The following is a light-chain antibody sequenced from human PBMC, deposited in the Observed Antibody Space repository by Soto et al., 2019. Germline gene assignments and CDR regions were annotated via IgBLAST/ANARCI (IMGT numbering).Light chain of an antibody. CDR3: QQRSNWLT. J-gene: IGKJ4*01. CDR1: QSVRNY. Sequence: EIVLTQSPATLSLSPGERATVSCRASQSVRNYLAWYQQKPGQAPRLLIYDASNRATGIPARFSGSGSGTDFTLTISSLEPEDSAVYYCQQRSNWLTFGGGTKVEIK. CDR2: DAS. V-gene: IGKV3-11*01.